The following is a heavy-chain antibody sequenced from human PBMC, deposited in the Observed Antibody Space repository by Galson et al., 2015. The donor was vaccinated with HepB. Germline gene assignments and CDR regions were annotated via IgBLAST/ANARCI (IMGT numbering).Heavy chain of an antibody. CDR3: ARAILSLRIAVAGPVYGMDV. V-gene: IGHV3-66*01. CDR2: IYSGGST. J-gene: IGHJ6*02. CDR1: GFTVSSNC. D-gene: IGHD6-19*01. Sequence: SLRLSCAASGFTVSSNCMSWVRQAPGKGLEWVPVIYSGGSTYYADSVKGRFTISRDNSKNTLYLQMNSLRAEDTAVYYCARAILSLRIAVAGPVYGMDVWGQGTTVTVSS.